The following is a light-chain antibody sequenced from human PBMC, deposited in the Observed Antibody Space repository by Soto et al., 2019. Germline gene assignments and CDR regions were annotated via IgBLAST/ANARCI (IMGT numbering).Light chain of an antibody. Sequence: QSVLTPSASVSGSPGQSITISCTGTSSDIGGYKYVSWYQQHPGKAPKLMIFEVSNRPSGVSDRFSGSNSGNTASLTISGLQAEDEADYYCTSYSRYSVLVFGGGTKVTVL. CDR3: TSYSRYSVLV. CDR1: SSDIGGYKY. J-gene: IGLJ3*02. V-gene: IGLV2-14*01. CDR2: EVS.